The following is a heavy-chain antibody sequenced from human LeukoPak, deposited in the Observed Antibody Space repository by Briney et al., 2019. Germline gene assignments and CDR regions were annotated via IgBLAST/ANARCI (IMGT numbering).Heavy chain of an antibody. J-gene: IGHJ3*02. CDR3: ARAISHSYAFDI. Sequence: GSLRLSCSAYGLTFSDYSMNWVRQAQGKGLEWVSYIGSSISAMYYADSVRGGFTISRDNAKNSLYLQMNSLRAEDTAVYYCARAISHSYAFDIWGQGTMVTVSS. CDR2: IGSSISAM. D-gene: IGHD2-15*01. CDR1: GLTFSDYS. V-gene: IGHV3-48*04.